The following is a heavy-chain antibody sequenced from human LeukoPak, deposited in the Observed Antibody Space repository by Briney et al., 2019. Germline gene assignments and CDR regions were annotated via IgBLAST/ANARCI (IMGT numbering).Heavy chain of an antibody. CDR2: INPLIGDA. V-gene: IGHV1-2*02. J-gene: IGHJ3*01. D-gene: IGHD2-2*01. CDR3: ARDSDFVIIPDAITEWAFDL. Sequence: AASVKVSCKASGYTFTGYSIHWVRQAPGQGLEWMGWINPLIGDANYELTFQGRVTMTSDTSMITAYMELNSLRSDDTAVYYCARDSDFVIIPDAITEWAFDLWGQGTMVTVSS. CDR1: GYTFTGYS.